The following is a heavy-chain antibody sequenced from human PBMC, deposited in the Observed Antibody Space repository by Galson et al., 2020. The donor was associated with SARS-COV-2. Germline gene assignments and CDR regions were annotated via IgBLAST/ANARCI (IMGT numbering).Heavy chain of an antibody. V-gene: IGHV4-34*01. CDR3: ARGGPTVTPYYFDY. J-gene: IGHJ4*02. CDR1: GGSFSGYY. D-gene: IGHD4-4*01. CDR2: INHSGST. Sequence: SETLSLTCAVYGGSFSGYYWSWIRQPPGKGLEWIGEINHSGSTNYNPSLKSRVTISVDTSKNQFSLKLSSVTAADTAVYYCARGGPTVTPYYFDYWGQGTLVTVSS.